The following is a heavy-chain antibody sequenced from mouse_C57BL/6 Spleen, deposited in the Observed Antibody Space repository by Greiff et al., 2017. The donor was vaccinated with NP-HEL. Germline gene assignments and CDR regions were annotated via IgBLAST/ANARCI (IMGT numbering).Heavy chain of an antibody. V-gene: IGHV14-4*01. CDR2: IDPENGDT. CDR3: TTVTDYGNAMDY. CDR1: GFNIKDDY. J-gene: IGHJ4*01. Sequence: VQLQQSGAELVRPGASVKLSCTASGFNIKDDYMHWVKQRPEQGLEWIGWIDPENGDTEYASKFQGKATITADTSSNTAYLQLSSLTSEDTAVYYCTTVTDYGNAMDYWGQGTSVTVSS. D-gene: IGHD2-1*01.